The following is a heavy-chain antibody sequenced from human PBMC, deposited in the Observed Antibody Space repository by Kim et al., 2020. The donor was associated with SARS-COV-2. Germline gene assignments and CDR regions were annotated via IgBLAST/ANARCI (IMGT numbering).Heavy chain of an antibody. J-gene: IGHJ4*02. V-gene: IGHV4-34*01. CDR3: ARSRDCSGGSCYGY. CDR2: INHSGST. D-gene: IGHD2-15*01. Sequence: SETLSLTCAVYGGSFSGYYWSWIRQPPGKGLEWIGEINHSGSTNYNPSLKSRVTISVDTSKNQFSLKLSSVTAADTAVYYCARSRDCSGGSCYGYWGQGTLVTVSS. CDR1: GGSFSGYY.